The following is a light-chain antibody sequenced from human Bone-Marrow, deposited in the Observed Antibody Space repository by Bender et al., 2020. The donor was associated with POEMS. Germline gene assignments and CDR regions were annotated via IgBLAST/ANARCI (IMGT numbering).Light chain of an antibody. CDR2: ETD. CDR1: SSNIGSHF. J-gene: IGLJ3*02. V-gene: IGLV1-40*01. CDR3: QSYDSRLSGWV. Sequence: QSVLTQPPSVSAAPGQKVTISCSGSSSNIGSHFVSWYQHLPGTAPKLLIYETDQRPSGVSDRFSGSKSGTSASLAITGLQAEDEAEYHCQSYDSRLSGWVFGGGTILTVL.